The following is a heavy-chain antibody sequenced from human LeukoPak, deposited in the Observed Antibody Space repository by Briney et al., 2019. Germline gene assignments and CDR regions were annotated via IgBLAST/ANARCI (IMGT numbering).Heavy chain of an antibody. CDR2: INNDGSIT. Sequence: QSGGSLRLSCAASGFTFNDYGMSWVRQDPGKGLVWVSHINNDGSITNYADSVKGRFTISRDNAKNTLYLQMNSLRAEDTAVYYCAKDLHYGSADYWGQGTLVTVSS. V-gene: IGHV3-74*01. CDR3: AKDLHYGSADY. CDR1: GFTFNDYG. J-gene: IGHJ4*02. D-gene: IGHD3-10*01.